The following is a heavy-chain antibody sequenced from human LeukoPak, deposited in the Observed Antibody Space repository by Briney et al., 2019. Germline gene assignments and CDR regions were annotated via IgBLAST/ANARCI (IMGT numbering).Heavy chain of an antibody. V-gene: IGHV4-34*01. J-gene: IGHJ6*03. CDR2: INHSGST. CDR3: ARGPGVVVVASSRRYYMDV. D-gene: IGHD2-15*01. CDR1: GGSFSGYY. Sequence: KSSETLSLTCAVYGGSFSGYYWSWVRQPPGKGLEWIGEINHSGSTNYNPSLKSRRTISVDTSKNQFSLKLSSVTAADTAVYYCARGPGVVVVASSRRYYMDVWGKGTTVTVSS.